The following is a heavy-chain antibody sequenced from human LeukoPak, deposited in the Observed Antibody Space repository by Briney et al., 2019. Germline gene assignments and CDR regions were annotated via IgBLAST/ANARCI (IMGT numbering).Heavy chain of an antibody. V-gene: IGHV4-34*01. Sequence: ETLSLTCAVYGGSFSGYYWSWIRQPPGKGLEWIGEITHSGSTNYNPSLKSRVTISVDTSKNQFSLKLSSVTAADTAVYYCATRSRIAAAGTPLYYYYGMDVWGQGTTVTVSS. CDR1: GGSFSGYY. D-gene: IGHD6-13*01. CDR2: ITHSGST. CDR3: ATRSRIAAAGTPLYYYYGMDV. J-gene: IGHJ6*02.